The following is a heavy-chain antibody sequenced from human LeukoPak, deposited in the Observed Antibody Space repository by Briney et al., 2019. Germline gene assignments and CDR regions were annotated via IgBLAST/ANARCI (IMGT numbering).Heavy chain of an antibody. CDR2: ISSTSITM. J-gene: IGHJ4*02. V-gene: IGHV3-48*01. Sequence: GGSLRLSCAASGFTFNRNNMNWVRQAPGKGLEWVSYISSTSITMYYADSVQGRFTISRDNSKNTLYLEMNSLSPDDTAVYYCARGVEPLAANTLAYWGQGTLVTVSS. CDR1: GFTFNRNN. CDR3: ARGVEPLAANTLAY. D-gene: IGHD1-14*01.